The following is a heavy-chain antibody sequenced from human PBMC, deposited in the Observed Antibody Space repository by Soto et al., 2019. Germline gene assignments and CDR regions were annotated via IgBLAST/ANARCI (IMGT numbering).Heavy chain of an antibody. V-gene: IGHV5-51*01. CDR1: GYSFTSYW. Sequence: GESLKISCTGSGYSFTSYWIGWVRQMPGKGLEWMGIIYPGDSDTRYSPSFQGQVTISADKSISTAYLQWSSLKASDTVMYYCATILRYFGHDAFDIWGQGTMVTVSS. J-gene: IGHJ3*02. CDR2: IYPGDSDT. D-gene: IGHD3-9*01. CDR3: ATILRYFGHDAFDI.